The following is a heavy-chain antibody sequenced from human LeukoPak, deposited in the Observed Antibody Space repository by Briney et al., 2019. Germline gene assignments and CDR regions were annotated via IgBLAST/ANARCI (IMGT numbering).Heavy chain of an antibody. D-gene: IGHD2/OR15-2a*01. CDR1: GGTFSSYT. CDR2: IIPMFDTV. J-gene: IGHJ4*02. V-gene: IGHV1-69*08. CDR3: ARGKARDFLFDY. Sequence: SVKVSCKASGGTFSSYTISWVRQAPGQGLEWMGRIIPMFDTVNYATQNFQGRVTITADKSTSTAYMELRSLRSEDTAMYYCARGKARDFLFDYWGQGTLVTVSS.